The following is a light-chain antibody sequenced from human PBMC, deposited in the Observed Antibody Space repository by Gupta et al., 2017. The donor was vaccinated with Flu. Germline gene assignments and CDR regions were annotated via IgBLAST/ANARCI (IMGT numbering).Light chain of an antibody. Sequence: GKMAMLTCGGNNIGSKSVQWYQQKPGQAPVLLVYDESDRPSWVPERFSGANSANTATPNTNRVEAGEEADDYYHAAGSSSERRVFGGGTKLTVL. CDR1: NIGSKS. J-gene: IGLJ3*02. CDR2: DES. V-gene: IGLV3-21*03. CDR3: HAAGSSSERRV.